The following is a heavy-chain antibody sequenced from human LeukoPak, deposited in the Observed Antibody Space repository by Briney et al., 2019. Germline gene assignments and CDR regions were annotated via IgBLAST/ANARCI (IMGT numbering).Heavy chain of an antibody. CDR2: IIPIFGTA. D-gene: IGHD3-9*01. Sequence: SVKVSCKASGGTFSSYAISWVRQAPGQGLEWMGRIIPIFGTANYAQKFQGRVTITTDESTSTAYMELSSLRSEDTAVYYCARDGDPYDILTGSIRFDYWGQGTLVTVSP. J-gene: IGHJ4*02. CDR3: ARDGDPYDILTGSIRFDY. V-gene: IGHV1-69*05. CDR1: GGTFSSYA.